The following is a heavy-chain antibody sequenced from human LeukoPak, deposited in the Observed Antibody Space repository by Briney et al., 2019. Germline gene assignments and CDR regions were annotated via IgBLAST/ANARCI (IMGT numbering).Heavy chain of an antibody. CDR1: GVTFSNCA. V-gene: IGHV1-69*05. Sequence: ASVKVSCKASGVTFSNCAISWVRQAPGQGPEWMGGIIPIFGSANYAQKFQGRVTMTRDMSTSTVYMELSSLRSDDTAVYYCARDSDSSGYSYDYWGQGTLVTVSS. CDR2: IIPIFGSA. J-gene: IGHJ4*02. D-gene: IGHD3-22*01. CDR3: ARDSDSSGYSYDY.